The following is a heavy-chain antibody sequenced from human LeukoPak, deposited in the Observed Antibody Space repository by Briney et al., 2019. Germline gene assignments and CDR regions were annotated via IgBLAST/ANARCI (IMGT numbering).Heavy chain of an antibody. CDR1: GFTFSTYG. V-gene: IGHV3-30*19. D-gene: IGHD6-13*01. J-gene: IGHJ6*02. CDR2: ISYDGSNK. CDR3: ARDRSGDSSSYGMDV. Sequence: PGGSLRLSCAASGFTFSTYGMPWVRQAPGKGLEWVAVISYDGSNKYYADSMKGRFTISRHNSKNTLYLQMNSLRAEDTAVYYCARDRSGDSSSYGMDVWGQGTTVTVSS.